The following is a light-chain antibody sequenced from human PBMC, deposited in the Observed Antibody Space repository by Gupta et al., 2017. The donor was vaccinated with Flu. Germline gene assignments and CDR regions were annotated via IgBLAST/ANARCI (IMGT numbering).Light chain of an antibody. CDR1: VSFGRNC. CDR3: HRYKTSPLT. V-gene: IGKV3-20*01. J-gene: IGKJ2*01. CDR2: GTS. Sequence: TLSVSPGGSATLASKAGVSFGRNCFAWYKQKPGQAPSVLIYGTSDWPPGIPDRFSGGGSGTDFTLTINRLEPEDCGLYYCHRYKTSPLTFGQGTRLEIK.